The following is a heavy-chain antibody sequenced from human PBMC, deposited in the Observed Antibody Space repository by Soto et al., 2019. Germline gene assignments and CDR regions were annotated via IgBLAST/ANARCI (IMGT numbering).Heavy chain of an antibody. CDR3: GRGPSPRAPAGGTPYYYAMDV. CDR1: GYDFTAYD. J-gene: IGHJ6*02. Sequence: ASVKVSCKASGYDFTAYDINWVRQASGQGLEWMGWMNPINGATGSARRFQGRVSMTRNTATGTAYMELTSLRLDDTAVYYCGRGPSPRAPAGGTPYYYAMDVWGQGXTVTV. CDR2: MNPINGAT. D-gene: IGHD6-13*01. V-gene: IGHV1-8*02.